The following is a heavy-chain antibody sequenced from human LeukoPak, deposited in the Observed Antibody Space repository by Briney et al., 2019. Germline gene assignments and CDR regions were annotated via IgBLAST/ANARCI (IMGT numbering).Heavy chain of an antibody. V-gene: IGHV1-69*04. CDR3: AKPYYDILTGYQDY. Sequence: SVKVSCKASGGTFSSYAISWVRQAPGQGLEWMGRIIPILGIASYAQKFQGRVTITADKSTSTAYMELSSLRSEDTAVYYCAKPYYDILTGYQDYWGQGTLVTVSS. D-gene: IGHD3-9*01. CDR1: GGTFSSYA. CDR2: IIPILGIA. J-gene: IGHJ4*02.